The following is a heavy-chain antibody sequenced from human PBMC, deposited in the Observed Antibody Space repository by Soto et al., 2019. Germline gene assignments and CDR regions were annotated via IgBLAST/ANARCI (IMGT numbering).Heavy chain of an antibody. V-gene: IGHV4-34*01. D-gene: IGHD6-25*01. CDR1: GGSFSGYY. CDR2: INHSGST. J-gene: IGHJ5*02. Sequence: PSETLSLTCAVYGGSFSGYYWSWIRQPPGKGLEWIGEINHSGSTNYNPSLKSRVTISVETSKNQFSLKMSSVTAADTAVYYCARGPASFDPWGQGTLVTVSS. CDR3: ARGPASFDP.